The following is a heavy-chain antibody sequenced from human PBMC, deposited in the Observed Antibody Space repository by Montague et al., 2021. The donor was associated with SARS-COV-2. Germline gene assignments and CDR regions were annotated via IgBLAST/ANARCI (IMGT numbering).Heavy chain of an antibody. CDR2: ISTHNGNR. V-gene: IGHV1-18*01. J-gene: IGHJ3*02. D-gene: IGHD3-22*01. CDR3: ATLGLEVITYAFAI. CDR1: GYPFNNYG. Sequence: SVRVSCKASGYPFNNYGITWVRQAPGRGLEWVAYISTHNGNRNFAQKVQGRATLTTDTSTRTVYLELSSLRSDDTAVYFCATLGLEVITYAFAIWGQGTLVTVSS.